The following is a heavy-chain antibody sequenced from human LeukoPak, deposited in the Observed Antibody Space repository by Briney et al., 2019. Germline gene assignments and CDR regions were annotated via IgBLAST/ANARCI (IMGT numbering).Heavy chain of an antibody. CDR2: VKTDGSQI. CDR1: GFTFSSYV. V-gene: IGHV3-7*01. J-gene: IGHJ4*02. Sequence: PGGSLRLSCAASGFTFSSYVMHWVRQAPGKGLEWVANVKTDGSQIYYVDSVKGRFTISRDNARNSLYLQMNSLRAEDTAVYYCARDLNWETYWGQGTLVSVSS. D-gene: IGHD7-27*01. CDR3: ARDLNWETY.